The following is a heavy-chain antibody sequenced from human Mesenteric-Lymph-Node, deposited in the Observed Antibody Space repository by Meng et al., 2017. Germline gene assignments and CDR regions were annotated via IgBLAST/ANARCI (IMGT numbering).Heavy chain of an antibody. CDR3: ARDRVIAALPLGPPDY. CDR1: GFTFSSYA. Sequence: GESLKISCAASGFTFSSYAMHWVRQAPGKGLEWVAVISYDGSNKYYADSVKGRFTISRDNSKNTLYLQMNSLRAEDTAVYYCARDRVIAALPLGPPDYWGQGTLVTVSS. CDR2: ISYDGSNK. J-gene: IGHJ4*02. D-gene: IGHD6-6*01. V-gene: IGHV3-30*01.